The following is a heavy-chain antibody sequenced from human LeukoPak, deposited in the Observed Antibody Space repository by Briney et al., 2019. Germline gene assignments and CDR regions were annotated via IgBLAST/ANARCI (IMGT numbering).Heavy chain of an antibody. CDR3: ARDLYYYDSSGYYSTTDAFDI. J-gene: IGHJ3*02. CDR2: ISAYNGNT. CDR1: GYTFTSYG. V-gene: IGHV1-18*01. D-gene: IGHD3-22*01. Sequence: ASVKVSCKASGYTFTSYGISWVRQAPGQGLEWMGWISAYNGNTNYAQKLQGRVTMTTDTSTSTAYMELRSLRSDDTAVYYCARDLYYYDSSGYYSTTDAFDIWGQGTMVTVSS.